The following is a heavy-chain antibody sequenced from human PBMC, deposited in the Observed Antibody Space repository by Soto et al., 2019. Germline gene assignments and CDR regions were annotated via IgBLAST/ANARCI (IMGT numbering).Heavy chain of an antibody. Sequence: SETLSLTCTVSGGSISSSSYYWGWIRQPPGKGLEWIGSIYYSGSTYYNPSLKSRVTISVDTSKNQFSLKLSSVTAADTAVYYCARRGTIFGVVITDVWGQGTTVTVSS. CDR3: ARRGTIFGVVITDV. D-gene: IGHD3-3*01. V-gene: IGHV4-39*01. CDR2: IYYSGST. CDR1: GGSISSSSYY. J-gene: IGHJ6*02.